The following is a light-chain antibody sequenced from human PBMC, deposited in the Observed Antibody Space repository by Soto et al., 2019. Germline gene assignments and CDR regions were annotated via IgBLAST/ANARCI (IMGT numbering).Light chain of an antibody. J-gene: IGKJ4*01. CDR2: AAS. CDR3: QQSYSTLFT. Sequence: DIQMTQSPSSLSASVGDRVTITCRASQSISSYLNWYQQKPGKAPKLLIYAASSLQSGVPSRFGGSGSGTDFTLTISSLQPEDFATYYCQQSYSTLFTFGGGTMVEIK. CDR1: QSISSY. V-gene: IGKV1-39*01.